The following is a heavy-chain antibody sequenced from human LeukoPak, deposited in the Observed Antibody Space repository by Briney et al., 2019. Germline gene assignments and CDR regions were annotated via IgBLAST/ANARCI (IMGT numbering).Heavy chain of an antibody. CDR3: ASNRYWRFET. CDR1: GFTVRSNY. J-gene: IGHJ5*02. Sequence: GGSLRLSCAVSGFTVRSNYMSWVRQAPGKGLEWVSAIYTGGATFYADSVKGRFTISRDNSKNTLYLEMSGLRAEDTAVYYCASNRYWRFETWGQGTLVTVSS. V-gene: IGHV3-66*01. D-gene: IGHD2-8*02. CDR2: IYTGGAT.